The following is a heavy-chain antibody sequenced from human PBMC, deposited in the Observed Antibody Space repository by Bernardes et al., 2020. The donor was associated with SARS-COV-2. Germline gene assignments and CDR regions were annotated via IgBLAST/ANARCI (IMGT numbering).Heavy chain of an antibody. V-gene: IGHV3-74*01. Sequence: GRSLRLSCAASGFTFSSHWMHWVRQAPGKGLVWVSRINPDGSSTSYADSVKGRFTISRDTAKSTLYLQMNSLSADDTAVYYCARDPWHESSGYRGFDIWGQGTMVTVS. CDR1: GFTFSSHW. CDR2: INPDGSST. CDR3: ARDPWHESSGYRGFDI. J-gene: IGHJ3*02. D-gene: IGHD3-22*01.